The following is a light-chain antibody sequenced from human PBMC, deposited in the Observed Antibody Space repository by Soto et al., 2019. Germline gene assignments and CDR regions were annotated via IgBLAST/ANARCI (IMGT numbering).Light chain of an antibody. CDR2: TAS. J-gene: IGKJ4*01. V-gene: IGKV1-16*02. Sequence: DIQMTQSPPSLSASVGDTITITCRASEDITTYVAWLQQKPGKAPRPLIHTASSLQRGVSSKFSGSGSGTHFTLTISSLQPEDFATYYCQQYKHYPLTFGGGTKVEIK. CDR3: QQYKHYPLT. CDR1: EDITTY.